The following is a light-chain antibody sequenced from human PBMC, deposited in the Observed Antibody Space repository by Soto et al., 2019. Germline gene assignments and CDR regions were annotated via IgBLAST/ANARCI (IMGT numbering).Light chain of an antibody. CDR2: NVN. CDR1: SSDVGGYDY. Sequence: QSALTQVASVSGSPGQSITISCTGTSSDVGGYDYVSWYQQHPGKAPKLMIYNVNYRPSGVSNRFSGSKSGNTASLTISGLEAEDEANYYCSSYTNPNTVVFGAGTKLTVL. J-gene: IGLJ2*01. V-gene: IGLV2-14*03. CDR3: SSYTNPNTVV.